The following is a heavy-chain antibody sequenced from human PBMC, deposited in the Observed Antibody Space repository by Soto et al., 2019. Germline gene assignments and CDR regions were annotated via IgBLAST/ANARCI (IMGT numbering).Heavy chain of an antibody. CDR1: GYTFTSYY. CDR3: ARADPYDYFWSGSHSGGVDF. CDR2: INPSGGST. D-gene: IGHD3-3*01. Sequence: GASVKVSCKASGYTFTSYYMHWVRQAPGQGLEWMGIINPSGGSTSYAQKFQGRVTMTRDTSTSTVYMELSSLRSEDTAVYYCARADPYDYFWSGSHSGGVDFWGQGTLVTVAS. J-gene: IGHJ4*02. V-gene: IGHV1-46*01.